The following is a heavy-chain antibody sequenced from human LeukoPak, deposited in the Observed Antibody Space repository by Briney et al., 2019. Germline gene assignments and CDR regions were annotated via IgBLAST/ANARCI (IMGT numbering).Heavy chain of an antibody. CDR2: ISYDGSNK. CDR3: ARAHSTSSGYDLLHAFDP. V-gene: IGHV3-30*04. Sequence: PGGSLRLSCAASGFTFSSYAMHWVRQAPGKGLEWVAVISYDGSNKYYADSVKGRFTISRDNSKNTLYLQMNSLRAEDTAVYYCARAHSTSSGYDLLHAFDPWGQGTLVTVSS. CDR1: GFTFSSYA. J-gene: IGHJ5*02. D-gene: IGHD5-12*01.